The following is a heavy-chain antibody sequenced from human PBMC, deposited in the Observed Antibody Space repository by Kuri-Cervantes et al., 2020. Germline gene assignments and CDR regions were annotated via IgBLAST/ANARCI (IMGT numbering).Heavy chain of an antibody. Sequence: GGSLRLSCAASGFTFSSYSMNWVRQAPGKGLEWVSSISSSSSYIYYADSVKGRFTISRDNAKNSLYLQMNSLRAEDTAVYYCARSTTVVQRGAGYWGQGTLVTVSS. V-gene: IGHV3-21*01. J-gene: IGHJ4*02. CDR3: ARSTTVVQRGAGY. CDR2: ISSSSSYI. CDR1: GFTFSSYS. D-gene: IGHD4-23*01.